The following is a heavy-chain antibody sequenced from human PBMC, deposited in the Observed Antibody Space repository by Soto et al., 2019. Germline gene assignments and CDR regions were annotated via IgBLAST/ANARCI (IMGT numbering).Heavy chain of an antibody. Sequence: EVQLLESGGGLVQPGGSLRLSCAASGFTFSSYAMSWVRQAPGKGLEWVSAISGSGGSTFYADSMKGRFPISRDNSKNTLYLQMNNLGAEDTAVYYCAKGRSYMDIVTVPDARIRRDYWGEGTLVTVSS. CDR2: ISGSGGST. J-gene: IGHJ4*02. CDR3: AKGRSYMDIVTVPDARIRRDY. V-gene: IGHV3-23*01. D-gene: IGHD2-2*03. CDR1: GFTFSSYA.